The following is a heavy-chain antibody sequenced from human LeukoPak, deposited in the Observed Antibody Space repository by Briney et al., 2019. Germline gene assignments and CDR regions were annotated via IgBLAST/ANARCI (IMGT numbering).Heavy chain of an antibody. CDR2: INSDGSST. D-gene: IGHD3/OR15-3a*01. J-gene: IGHJ5*02. Sequence: GGSLRLSCAASGFTFSSYWMHWVRQAPGKGLVLVSRINSDGSSTSYADSVKGRFTISRDNAKNTLYLQMNSLRAEDTAVYYCARDWTGWFDPWGQGTLVTVSS. V-gene: IGHV3-74*01. CDR1: GFTFSSYW. CDR3: ARDWTGWFDP.